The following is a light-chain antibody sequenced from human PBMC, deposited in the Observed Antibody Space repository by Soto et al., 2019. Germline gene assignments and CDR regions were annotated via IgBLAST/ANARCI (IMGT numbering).Light chain of an antibody. Sequence: DIQMTQSPSSLSASVGDRVTITCRASQSISSYLNWYQQKPGKAPNLLIYAASSLQSGFPSRFAGSGSGTEFTLTINTLQPEDFATYYCLQVKSFPRTFGQGTKVDIK. J-gene: IGKJ1*01. CDR3: LQVKSFPRT. CDR2: AAS. V-gene: IGKV1-39*01. CDR1: QSISSY.